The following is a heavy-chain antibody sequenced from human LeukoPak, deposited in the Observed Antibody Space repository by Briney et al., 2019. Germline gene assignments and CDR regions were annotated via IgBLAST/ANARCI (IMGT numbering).Heavy chain of an antibody. Sequence: QPGGSLRLSCAASGFTFSSYGMHCVRQTPGKGLEWVAVIWYDGSKKYYADSVKGRFTISRDNCKNTLYVQMNSLRAEDTAVYCARATMSYSTSEAFDIWGQGTMVTVSS. CDR3: ARATMSYSTSEAFDI. V-gene: IGHV3-33*01. J-gene: IGHJ3*02. D-gene: IGHD6-13*01. CDR2: IWYDGSKK. CDR1: GFTFSSYG.